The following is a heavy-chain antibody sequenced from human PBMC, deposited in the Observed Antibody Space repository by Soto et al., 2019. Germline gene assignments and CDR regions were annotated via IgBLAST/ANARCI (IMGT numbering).Heavy chain of an antibody. CDR1: GVSISSVGYY. Sequence: PSETLSLTCSFSGVSISSVGYYWSWIRQRPGMGLEWIGHIFYSGSAYYNPSLKSRVSISMDTSKTQFSLMLSSVTAADTAVYYCARTFYDSVVTPPSELHLWGQGALVTVSS. CDR2: IFYSGSA. D-gene: IGHD3-22*01. J-gene: IGHJ1*01. V-gene: IGHV4-31*03. CDR3: ARTFYDSVVTPPSELHL.